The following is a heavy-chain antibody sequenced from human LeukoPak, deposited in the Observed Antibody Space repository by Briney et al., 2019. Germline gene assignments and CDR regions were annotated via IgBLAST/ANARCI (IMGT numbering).Heavy chain of an antibody. J-gene: IGHJ4*02. Sequence: GGSLRLSCSASGFTFSRCAMHWVRQAPGKGLEYVSGINDNGGTTHYADSVRGRFTISRDNSKSMVFLLMTNLRPEDTAVYVCVKGLSGSWAFDHWGQGTLVTVSS. CDR3: VKGLSGSWAFDH. CDR2: INDNGGTT. V-gene: IGHV3-64D*06. D-gene: IGHD1-26*01. CDR1: GFTFSRCA.